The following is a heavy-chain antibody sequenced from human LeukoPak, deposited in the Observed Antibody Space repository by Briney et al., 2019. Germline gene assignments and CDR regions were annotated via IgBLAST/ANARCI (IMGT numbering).Heavy chain of an antibody. CDR1: GGSFSGYY. Sequence: SETLTLTCAVYGGSFSGYYWSWIRQPPGKGLEWIGEINHSGSTNYNPSLKSRVTISVDTSKNQFSLKLSSVTAADTAVYYCARDRGDGYDYFWDYWGQGTLVTVSS. V-gene: IGHV4-34*01. J-gene: IGHJ4*02. CDR2: INHSGST. D-gene: IGHD5-12*01. CDR3: ARDRGDGYDYFWDY.